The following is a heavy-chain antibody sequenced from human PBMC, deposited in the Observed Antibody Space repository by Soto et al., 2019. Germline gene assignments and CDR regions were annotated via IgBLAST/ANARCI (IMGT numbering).Heavy chain of an antibody. CDR3: ARWSYLDY. CDR2: ISGSDGKT. J-gene: IGHJ4*02. D-gene: IGHD3-3*01. CDR1: GFRFGSYA. Sequence: GGSLRLSCAASGFRFGSYALSWVRQAPGKGLEWVSTISGSDGKTFYADAVKGRFSISRDTSQNTFYLQMNSLRADDTAIYYCARWSYLDYWGQGTQVTVSS. V-gene: IGHV3-23*01.